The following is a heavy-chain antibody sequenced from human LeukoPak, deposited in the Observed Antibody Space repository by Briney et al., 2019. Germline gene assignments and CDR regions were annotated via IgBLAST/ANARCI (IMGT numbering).Heavy chain of an antibody. CDR3: SRVVQDVTGADY. Sequence: GGSLRLSCAASGFTFSNYHMNWVRQAPGKGLEWLSYIHSTSGSIQYADSVKGRFTISRDNAKNSLYLQMNSLRAEDTAVYYCSRVVQDVTGADYWGQGTLVIVSS. V-gene: IGHV3-48*01. CDR2: IHSTSGSI. D-gene: IGHD3-9*01. J-gene: IGHJ4*02. CDR1: GFTFSNYH.